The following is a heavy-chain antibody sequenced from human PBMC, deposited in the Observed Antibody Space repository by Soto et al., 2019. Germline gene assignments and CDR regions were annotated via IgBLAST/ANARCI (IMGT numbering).Heavy chain of an antibody. V-gene: IGHV4-59*01. CDR3: ARTSTVAGGFDY. D-gene: IGHD6-19*01. CDR1: GGSISNYY. CDR2: IYYTT. J-gene: IGHJ4*02. Sequence: QVQLQESGPGLVKPSETLSLTCTVSGGSISNYYWSWIRQAPGKRLEWIGSIYYTTNYNPSLKSRVTISADTSKNQISLKLTSVTAADTAVYYCARTSTVAGGFDYWGQGTLVTVSS.